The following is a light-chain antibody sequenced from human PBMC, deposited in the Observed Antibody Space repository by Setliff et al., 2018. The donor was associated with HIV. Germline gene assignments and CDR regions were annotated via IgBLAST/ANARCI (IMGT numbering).Light chain of an antibody. CDR1: SSDVGGYNY. CDR3: CSYASTGSFV. Sequence: QSALTQPRSVSGSPGQSVTISCTGTSSDVGGYNYVSWYQQHPGKAPKLMIYDVTKRPSGVPDRFSGSKSGNTASLTISGLQAEDEAEYYCCSYASTGSFVFGTGTKVTVL. V-gene: IGLV2-11*01. CDR2: DVT. J-gene: IGLJ1*01.